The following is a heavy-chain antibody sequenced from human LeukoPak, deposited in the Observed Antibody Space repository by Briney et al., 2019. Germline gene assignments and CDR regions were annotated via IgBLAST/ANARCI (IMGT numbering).Heavy chain of an antibody. D-gene: IGHD6-13*01. Sequence: SQTLSLTCTVSGGSISSGSYYWSWLRQPPGKGLEWIGYIYYSGSTNYSPSLKSRVTISVDTSRNQFSLKLSSVTAADTAVYYCARRDSSSWHFDYWGQGTLVTVSS. V-gene: IGHV4-61*01. CDR3: ARRDSSSWHFDY. J-gene: IGHJ4*02. CDR2: IYYSGST. CDR1: GGSISSGSYY.